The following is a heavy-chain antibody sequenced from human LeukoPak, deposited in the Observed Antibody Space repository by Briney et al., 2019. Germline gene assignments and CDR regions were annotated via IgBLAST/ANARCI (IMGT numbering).Heavy chain of an antibody. Sequence: SQTLSLTCTVSGGSVSGYYWNWVRQPPGKGLEWIGYIYYTGTTSYNPSLKSRVTISTDTSKSQFSLKLSSVTAADTAVYYCVSRLGRNYYALDVWGQRTTVTVSS. CDR3: VSRLGRNYYALDV. CDR2: IYYTGTT. J-gene: IGHJ6*02. V-gene: IGHV4-59*08. CDR1: GGSVSGYY. D-gene: IGHD7-27*01.